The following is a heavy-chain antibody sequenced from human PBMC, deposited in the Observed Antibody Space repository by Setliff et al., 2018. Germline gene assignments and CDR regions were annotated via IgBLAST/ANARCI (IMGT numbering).Heavy chain of an antibody. CDR3: AREGVDTRSSTDYRYYMDV. Sequence: SVKVSCKSSGGTFSSYGISWVRQAPGQGLEWMGGTIPIFGSTNYAQKFQDRVTIITDESTSTAYMELSSLRTEDTAVYYCAREGVDTRSSTDYRYYMDVWGKGTTVTVSS. J-gene: IGHJ6*03. V-gene: IGHV1-69*05. CDR2: TIPIFGST. CDR1: GGTFSSYG. D-gene: IGHD5-18*01.